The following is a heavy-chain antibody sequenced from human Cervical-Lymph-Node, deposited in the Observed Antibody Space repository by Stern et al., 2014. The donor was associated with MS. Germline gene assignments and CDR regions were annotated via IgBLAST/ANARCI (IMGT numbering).Heavy chain of an antibody. V-gene: IGHV1-69*06. CDR1: GD. D-gene: IGHD3-10*01. Sequence: QLVQSGADVKKPGSSVRVSCKASGDISWLRQAPGQGLEYMGGIIRPVVTAPYTQRFQGRITITADKSTNTTYMELSSLRSDDTAIYYCATGAGDNWFDPWGQGTLVSVSS. J-gene: IGHJ5*02. CDR2: IIRPVVTA. CDR3: ATGAGDNWFDP.